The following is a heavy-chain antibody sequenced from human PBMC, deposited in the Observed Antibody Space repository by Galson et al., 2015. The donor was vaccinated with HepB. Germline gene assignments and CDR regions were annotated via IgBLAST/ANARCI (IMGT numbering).Heavy chain of an antibody. J-gene: IGHJ4*02. Sequence: SLRLSCAASGFTFSSYAMSWVRQAPGKGLEWVSTISGSGGSTYYADSVKGRFTISRDNSKNTLYLQMNSLRAEDTALYYCARMIVGGYYFDYWGQGTLVTVSS. V-gene: IGHV3-23*01. D-gene: IGHD3-22*01. CDR1: GFTFSSYA. CDR2: ISGSGGST. CDR3: ARMIVGGYYFDY.